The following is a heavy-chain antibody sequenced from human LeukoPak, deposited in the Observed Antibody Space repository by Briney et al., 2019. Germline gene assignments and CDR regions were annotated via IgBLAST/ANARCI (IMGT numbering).Heavy chain of an antibody. J-gene: IGHJ3*02. CDR3: ASDWLDAFDI. CDR2: INHSGST. D-gene: IGHD5-12*01. V-gene: IGHV4-39*07. Sequence: PSETLSLTCTVSGGSISSSSYYWSWIRQPPGKGLEWIGEINHSGSTNYNPSLKSRVTISVDTSKNQLSLKLSSVTAADTAVYYCASDWLDAFDIWGQGTMVTVSS. CDR1: GGSISSSSYY.